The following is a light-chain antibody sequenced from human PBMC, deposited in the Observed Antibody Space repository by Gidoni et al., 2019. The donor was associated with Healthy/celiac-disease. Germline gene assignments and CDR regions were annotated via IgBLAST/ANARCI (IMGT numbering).Light chain of an antibody. CDR3: QQSYSTWWT. V-gene: IGKV1-39*01. J-gene: IGKJ1*01. CDR2: AAS. CDR1: QSISSY. Sequence: DIQMTQSPSSLSASVGDRVTITCRASQSISSYLNWYQQKPGKAPKLLIYAASSLQSGVPSRFSGSGSGTDFTLTISSLRPEDFATYYCQQSYSTWWTFGQGTKVEIK.